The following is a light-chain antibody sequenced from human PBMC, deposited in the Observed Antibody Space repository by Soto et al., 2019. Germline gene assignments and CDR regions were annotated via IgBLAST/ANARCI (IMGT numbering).Light chain of an antibody. CDR1: SSNIGNNA. J-gene: IGLJ1*01. Sequence: QLVLTQPPSVSEAPRQRVTISCSGSSSNIGNNAVNWYQQLPGKAPKLLIYYDDLLPSGVSDRFSGSKSGTSASLAISGLQSEDEADYYCAAWDDSLNARVFGTGTKVTVL. CDR2: YDD. CDR3: AAWDDSLNARV. V-gene: IGLV1-36*01.